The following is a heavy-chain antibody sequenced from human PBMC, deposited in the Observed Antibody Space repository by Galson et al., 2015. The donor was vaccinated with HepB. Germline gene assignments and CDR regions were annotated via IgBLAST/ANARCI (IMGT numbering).Heavy chain of an antibody. V-gene: IGHV1-46*01. CDR2: INPSGAST. D-gene: IGHD2-15*01. Sequence: SVKVSCKASGYTFTSYYMHWVRQAPGQGLEWMGIINPSGASTRYAQKFQGRVTMTRDTSTSTVCMELSSLRTEDTAVYYCAKDIVVVVAADKGIYDGMDDWGQGTSVTVSS. J-gene: IGHJ6*02. CDR3: AKDIVVVVAADKGIYDGMDD. CDR1: GYTFTSYY.